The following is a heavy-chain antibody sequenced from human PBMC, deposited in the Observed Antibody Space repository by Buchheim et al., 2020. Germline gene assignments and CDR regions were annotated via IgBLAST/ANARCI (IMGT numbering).Heavy chain of an antibody. CDR1: GFTFSSYG. D-gene: IGHD2-15*01. Sequence: QVQLVESGGGVVQPGRSLRLSCAASGFTFSSYGMHWVRQAPGKGLEWVAVIWFDGSNKYYADSVKGRFTISRDNSKNTLYLLMNSLRAEDTAVYYCARDGGYCSGASCFNWFDPWGQGIL. CDR3: ARDGGYCSGASCFNWFDP. J-gene: IGHJ5*02. CDR2: IWFDGSNK. V-gene: IGHV3-33*01.